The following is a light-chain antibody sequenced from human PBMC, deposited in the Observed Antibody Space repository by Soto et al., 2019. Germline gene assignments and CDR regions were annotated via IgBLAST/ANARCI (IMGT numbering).Light chain of an antibody. Sequence: EVVMTQSPATLSVSPGERATLSCRASESVSRNLAWYQQKPGQAPRLLIYDASTRATGIPDRFSGGGSGTEFTLTISSLQSEDFVVYYCQQYNSSPPITFGHGTRLEIK. CDR1: ESVSRN. J-gene: IGKJ5*01. CDR3: QQYNSSPPIT. V-gene: IGKV3-15*01. CDR2: DAS.